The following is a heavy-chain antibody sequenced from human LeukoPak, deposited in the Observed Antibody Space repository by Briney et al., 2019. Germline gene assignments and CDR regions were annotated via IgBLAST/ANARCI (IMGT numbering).Heavy chain of an antibody. Sequence: GGSLRLSCAASGFTFSDHYMDWVRQAPGKGLEWVGRIRNKANSYTTEYAASVKGRFTISRNDSKNSLYLQMSSLKTEDTALYYCARERYSANDYSDYWGQGTLVTVSS. V-gene: IGHV3-72*01. CDR2: IRNKANSYTT. J-gene: IGHJ4*02. CDR1: GFTFSDHY. CDR3: ARERYSANDYSDY. D-gene: IGHD1-26*01.